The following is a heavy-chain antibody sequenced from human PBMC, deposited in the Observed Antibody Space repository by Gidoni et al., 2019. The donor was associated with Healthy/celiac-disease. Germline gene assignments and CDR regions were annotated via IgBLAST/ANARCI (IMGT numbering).Heavy chain of an antibody. J-gene: IGHJ4*02. V-gene: IGHV3-73*01. D-gene: IGHD6-6*01. CDR2: IRSKANSDAT. CDR1: GFTFRGSA. CDR3: TTLYSSSSVSPLDY. Sequence: EVQLVESGGGLVQPGGSLTLSCAASGFTFRGSAMHWVRQASGKGLEWVGRIRSKANSDATAYAASVKGRFTISRDDSKNTAYLQMNSLKTEDTAVYYCTTLYSSSSVSPLDYWGQGTLVTVSS.